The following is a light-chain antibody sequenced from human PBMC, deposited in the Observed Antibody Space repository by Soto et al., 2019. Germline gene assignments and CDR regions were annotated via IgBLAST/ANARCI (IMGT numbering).Light chain of an antibody. CDR3: QQYHNWPPIT. Sequence: EIVMTQSPATLSVSPGERATLSCRASQSVSSNLAWYQQKPGQAPRLLIYGASTRATGIPARFSGSGSGTEFTLTISSLQSEDFAVYYFQQYHNWPPITFGQGTRLEIK. V-gene: IGKV3-15*01. CDR2: GAS. J-gene: IGKJ5*01. CDR1: QSVSSN.